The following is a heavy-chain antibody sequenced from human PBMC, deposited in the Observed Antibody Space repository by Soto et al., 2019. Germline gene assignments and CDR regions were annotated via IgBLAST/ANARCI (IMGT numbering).Heavy chain of an antibody. V-gene: IGHV3-30*18. Sequence: QVQLVESGGGAVQPGESLRLSCVASGFDFTYYAMHWVRQAPGKGLESVAVMSSDGSKIHHTDSVKGRFTISRDNSKNTLYLQMNSLRKEDTAVYFCAKDEGVGGTLGLFDYWGQGTWSPSPQ. CDR2: MSSDGSKI. CDR1: GFDFTYYA. CDR3: AKDEGVGGTLGLFDY. J-gene: IGHJ4*02. D-gene: IGHD1-26*01.